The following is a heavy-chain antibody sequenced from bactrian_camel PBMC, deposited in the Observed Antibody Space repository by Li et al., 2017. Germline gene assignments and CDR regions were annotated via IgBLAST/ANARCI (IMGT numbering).Heavy chain of an antibody. V-gene: IGHV3S40*01. J-gene: IGHJ4*01. CDR2: ISGGGSNT. CDR3: VRGRLSFDK. CDR1: GYTLSSGC. Sequence: DVQLVESGGGSVQAGGSLRLSCAASGYTLSSGCMGWFRQAPGKGLEWVASISGGGSNTYRLNSVKGRFTISRDNAKNTLEMRLNRLETEDTAMYYCVRGRLSFDKWGQGTQVTVS.